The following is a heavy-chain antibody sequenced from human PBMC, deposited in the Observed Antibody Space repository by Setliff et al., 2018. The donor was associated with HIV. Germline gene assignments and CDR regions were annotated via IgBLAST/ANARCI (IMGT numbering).Heavy chain of an antibody. D-gene: IGHD2-15*01. CDR3: ARSSLHCGGGSCYLTWFDP. CDR2: MSSSGSTI. J-gene: IGHJ5*02. CDR1: GFTFSSYE. V-gene: IGHV3-48*03. Sequence: PGGSLRLSFAASGFTFSSYEINWVRQAPGKGLEWLSYMSSSGSTIYYADSVKGRFIISRENAKNTLYLQMNRLRAEDTAVYYCARSSLHCGGGSCYLTWFDPWGQGTLVTVSS.